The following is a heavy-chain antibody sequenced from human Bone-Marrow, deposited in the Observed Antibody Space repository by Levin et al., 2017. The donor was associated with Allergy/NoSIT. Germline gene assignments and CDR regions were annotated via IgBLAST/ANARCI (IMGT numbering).Heavy chain of an antibody. CDR3: ANDGVGAYCSGSTCYFDY. D-gene: IGHD2-15*01. J-gene: IGHJ4*02. CDR1: GFAFSTYA. Sequence: GGSLRLSCEASGFAFSTYAMTWVRQAPGEGLEWVSTISGHNEEINYADSVKGRFTVSRDDSKNALYLQMTSLRAEDTAVYYCANDGVGAYCSGSTCYFDYWSQGTLVTVSS. CDR2: ISGHNEEI. V-gene: IGHV3-23*01.